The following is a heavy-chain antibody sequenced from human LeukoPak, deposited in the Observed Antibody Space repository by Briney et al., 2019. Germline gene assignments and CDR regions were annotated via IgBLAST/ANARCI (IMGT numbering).Heavy chain of an antibody. Sequence: PVGSLRLSCSASGFTFSHYAMHWVRQAPGKGLEWVANIKQDGSEEVYVDSVKGRFTISRDNAKNSLFLQMNTLRAEDTAVYYCARDPYSSTWSYGMDVWGQGTTVTVSS. CDR1: GFTFSHYA. D-gene: IGHD6-6*01. CDR3: ARDPYSSTWSYGMDV. CDR2: IKQDGSEE. V-gene: IGHV3-7*05. J-gene: IGHJ6*02.